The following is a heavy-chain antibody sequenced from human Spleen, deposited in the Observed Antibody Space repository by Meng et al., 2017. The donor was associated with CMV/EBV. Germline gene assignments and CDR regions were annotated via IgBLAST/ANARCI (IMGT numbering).Heavy chain of an antibody. V-gene: IGHV1-2*02. CDR1: GYTFTGYY. J-gene: IGHJ6*02. D-gene: IGHD2-2*01. CDR3: ARSVCSSTSCYYYGMDA. CDR2: INPNSGGT. Sequence: ASVKVSCKASGYTFTGYYMHWVRQAPGQGLEWMGWINPNSGGTNYAQKFQGRVTMTRDTSISTAYMELSRLRSDDTAVYYCARSVCSSTSCYYYGMDAWGQGTTVTVSS.